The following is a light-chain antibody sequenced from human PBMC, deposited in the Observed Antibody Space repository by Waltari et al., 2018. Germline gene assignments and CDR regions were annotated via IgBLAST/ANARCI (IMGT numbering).Light chain of an antibody. CDR3: QQYDNWPPYT. CDR2: TAS. Sequence: ELVMTQSPATLSVSPGDRANISCRASQSVNSNLAWYQQTPGQAHRLLIYTASTRATGVPARFSGSGSGTHFTLTISSLQSEDFAVYYCQQYDNWPPYTFGQGTNLAIK. CDR1: QSVNSN. J-gene: IGKJ2*01. V-gene: IGKV3-15*01.